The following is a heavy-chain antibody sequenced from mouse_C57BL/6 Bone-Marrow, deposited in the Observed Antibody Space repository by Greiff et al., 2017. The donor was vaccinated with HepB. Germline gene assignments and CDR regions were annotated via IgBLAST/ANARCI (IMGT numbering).Heavy chain of an antibody. V-gene: IGHV1-64*01. CDR1: GYTFTSYW. Sequence: QVQLQQPGAELVKPGASVKLSCKASGYTFTSYWMHWVKQRPGQGLEWIGMIHPNSGSTNYNEKFKSKATLTVDKSSSTAYMQLSSLTSEDSAVYYCARGRGSSYGFAYWGQGTLVTVSA. CDR2: IHPNSGST. CDR3: ARGRGSSYGFAY. D-gene: IGHD1-1*01. J-gene: IGHJ3*01.